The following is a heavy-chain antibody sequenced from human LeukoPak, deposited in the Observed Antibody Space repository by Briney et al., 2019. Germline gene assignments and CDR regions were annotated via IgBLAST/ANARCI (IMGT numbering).Heavy chain of an antibody. CDR3: ARGLVPDYYYYYYMDV. V-gene: IGHV3-66*02. Sequence: PGGSLRLSCAASGFIVSNNYMSWVRQAPGKGLEWVSVIYSGGSTYYADSVKGRFTISRDNSKNTLYLQMNSLRAEDTAVYYCARGLVPDYYYYYYMDVWGKGTTVTVSS. CDR1: GFIVSNNY. J-gene: IGHJ6*03. D-gene: IGHD2-2*01. CDR2: IYSGGST.